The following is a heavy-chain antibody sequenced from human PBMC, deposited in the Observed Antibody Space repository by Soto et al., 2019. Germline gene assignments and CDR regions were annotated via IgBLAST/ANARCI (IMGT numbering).Heavy chain of an antibody. CDR3: ARDTVVVSYYYYGMDV. D-gene: IGHD2-21*01. CDR2: ISWNSGSI. J-gene: IGHJ6*02. Sequence: PGGSLRLSCAASGFTFDDYAMHWVRQAPGKGLEWVSGISWNSGSIGYADSVKGRFTISRDNAKNSLYLQMNSLRAEDTAVYYCARDTVVVSYYYYGMDVWGQGTTVTVSS. V-gene: IGHV3-9*01. CDR1: GFTFDDYA.